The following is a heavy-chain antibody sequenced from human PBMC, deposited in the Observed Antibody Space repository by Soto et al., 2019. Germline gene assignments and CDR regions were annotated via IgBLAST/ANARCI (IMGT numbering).Heavy chain of an antibody. CDR3: ARDRRDGDTI. Sequence: EVQVVESGGGLVQPGVSLRLSCAASGFSVSSYYMSWFRQAPGKGLEWVSVIYRGGDIYYADSVQGRFTTSRDISRNSQDLQMNSLRVEDTAVYYCARDRRDGDTIWGQGAVVTVSS. J-gene: IGHJ4*02. D-gene: IGHD3-3*01. CDR2: IYRGGDI. CDR1: GFSVSSYY. V-gene: IGHV3-66*01.